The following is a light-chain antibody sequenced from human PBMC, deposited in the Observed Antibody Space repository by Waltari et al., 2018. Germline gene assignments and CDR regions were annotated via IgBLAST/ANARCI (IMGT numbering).Light chain of an antibody. Sequence: DIVVTQSPDSLAVSLGERVPINCRASRSLSYNSNNKTYLAWYQHKVGQPPKLLICWASTREYAVLYRICGSGSETDFTLPISSLQAEDVAIYYCQQYYHVPRTFGQGTRVEIK. CDR3: QQYYHVPRT. V-gene: IGKV4-1*01. J-gene: IGKJ1*01. CDR1: RSLSYNSNNKTY. CDR2: WAS.